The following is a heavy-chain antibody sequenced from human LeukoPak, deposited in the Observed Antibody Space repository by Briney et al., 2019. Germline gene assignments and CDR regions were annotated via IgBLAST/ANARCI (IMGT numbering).Heavy chain of an antibody. D-gene: IGHD3-10*01. J-gene: IGHJ3*02. CDR2: IIPIFSTA. Sequence: AASVKVSCKASGGTFSSYAISWVRQAPGQGLEWMGGIIPIFSTANYAQKLQGRVTITADESTSTAYMELSSLRSEDTAVYYCAREKNYYGSAHDAFDIWGQGTMVTVSS. CDR3: AREKNYYGSAHDAFDI. CDR1: GGTFSSYA. V-gene: IGHV1-69*13.